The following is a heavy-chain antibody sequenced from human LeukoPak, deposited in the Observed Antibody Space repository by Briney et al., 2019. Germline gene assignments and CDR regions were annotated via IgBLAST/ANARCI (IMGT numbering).Heavy chain of an antibody. Sequence: PSETLSLICTVSGGSISSYYWSWIRQPPGKGLEWIGYIYYSGSTNYNPSLKSRVTISVDTSKNQFSLKLSSVTATDTAVYYCARRADNKGSSSLTDYWGQGTLVTVSS. CDR1: GGSISSYY. V-gene: IGHV4-59*08. CDR2: IYYSGST. D-gene: IGHD6-6*01. J-gene: IGHJ4*02. CDR3: ARRADNKGSSSLTDY.